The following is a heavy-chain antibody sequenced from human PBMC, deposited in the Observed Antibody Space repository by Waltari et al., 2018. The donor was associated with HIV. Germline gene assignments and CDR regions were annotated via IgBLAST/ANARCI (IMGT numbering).Heavy chain of an antibody. J-gene: IGHJ6*02. Sequence: EVQLVESGGDLVPPGGPLRPSCAASGFTLSNYWMTWVRQAPGKGLEWVANINHDGREKYYVDSVKGRLTITRDNTKNSLFLQMNSLRAEDTAVYFCARYGSHPYGMDVWGQGTTVTVSS. D-gene: IGHD4-17*01. CDR2: INHDGREK. CDR1: GFTLSNYW. V-gene: IGHV3-7*01. CDR3: ARYGSHPYGMDV.